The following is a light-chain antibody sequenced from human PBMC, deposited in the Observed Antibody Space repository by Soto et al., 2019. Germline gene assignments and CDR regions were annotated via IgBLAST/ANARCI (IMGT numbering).Light chain of an antibody. J-gene: IGKJ1*01. CDR2: AAS. CDR3: QQYYSYGWT. V-gene: IGKV1-8*01. Sequence: AIRMTQSPSSFSASTGDRVTITCRASQGISSYLAWYQQKPGKAPKLLIYAASTLQSGVPSRFSGSGSGTDFTLTISCLQSGDFATYYCQQYYSYGWTFGQGTKVEIK. CDR1: QGISSY.